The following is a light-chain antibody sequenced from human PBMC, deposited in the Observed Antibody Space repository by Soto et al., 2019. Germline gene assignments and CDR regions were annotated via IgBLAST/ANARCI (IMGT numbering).Light chain of an antibody. CDR1: QNIRTN. V-gene: IGKV1-39*01. J-gene: IGKJ2*01. CDR2: AAS. Sequence: DIQMTQSPSSLSASVGDRVTSICRASQNIRTNLNWYQQKQGKAPTLLIYAASSLQSGVPSRFSGSGSGTEFTLTINSLQPEDFAVYYCQQSYSSPRTFGQGTRLEI. CDR3: QQSYSSPRT.